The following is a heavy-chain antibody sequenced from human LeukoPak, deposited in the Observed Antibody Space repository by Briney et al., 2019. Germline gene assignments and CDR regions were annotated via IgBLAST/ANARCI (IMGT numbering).Heavy chain of an antibody. CDR1: GFSFISYS. J-gene: IGHJ4*02. D-gene: IGHD5-24*01. CDR2: TSSSSSDI. V-gene: IGHV3-21*01. CDR3: ARDGDGLKPLDY. Sequence: GGSLRLSCAASGFSFISYSMNWVRQAPGKGLEWVSSTSSSSSDIYYADLVKGRFTISRDNAKNSLYLQMNSLRAEDTAIYYCARDGDGLKPLDYWGQGTLVIVSS.